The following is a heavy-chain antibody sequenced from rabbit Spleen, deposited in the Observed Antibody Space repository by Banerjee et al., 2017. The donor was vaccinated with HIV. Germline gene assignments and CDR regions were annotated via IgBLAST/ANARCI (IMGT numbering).Heavy chain of an antibody. V-gene: IGHV1S45*01. CDR3: ARDLIGVIGWNFYL. Sequence: QEQLVESGGGLVTLGGSLTLTCKASGIDFSSGYDMCWVRQAPGKGLEWIGCIYTGNGKTYYATWASGRFTISRTSSTTVTLRMTSLTAADRATYFCARDLIGVIGWNFYLWGPGTLVTVS. J-gene: IGHJ4*01. CDR2: IYTGNGKT. D-gene: IGHD2-1*01. CDR1: GIDFSSGYD.